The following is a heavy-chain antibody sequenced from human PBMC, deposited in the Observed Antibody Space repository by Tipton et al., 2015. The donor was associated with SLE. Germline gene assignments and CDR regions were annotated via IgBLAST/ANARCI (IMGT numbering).Heavy chain of an antibody. Sequence: TLSLTCAVSGDSISSGGYSWTWIRQSPGKGLEWIGYISDGGGTNYNPSLKSRATISIDPAKKEFSLKLTSVTAADTAVYYCARGKLTWRGAIIGADVWGQGTTVNVSS. CDR3: ARGKLTWRGAIIGADV. V-gene: IGHV4-30-2*06. CDR2: ISDGGGT. J-gene: IGHJ6*02. CDR1: GDSISSGGYS. D-gene: IGHD2-15*01.